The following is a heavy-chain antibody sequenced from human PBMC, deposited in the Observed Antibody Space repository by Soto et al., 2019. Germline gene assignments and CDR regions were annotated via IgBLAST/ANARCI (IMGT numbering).Heavy chain of an antibody. CDR1: GYTFSTYD. CDR3: ARGWGRWPHEKPGDY. Sequence: QVQLEQSGAEVKKPGASVKVSCKASGYTFSTYDINWVRQATGQGLEWMGLMNHNSGNAGYAQKFQGRVAMTRDTSTITAYMELISLTSEDTAVYYCARGWGRWPHEKPGDYWGQGTLVTVSS. J-gene: IGHJ4*02. CDR2: MNHNSGNA. V-gene: IGHV1-8*01. D-gene: IGHD3-16*01.